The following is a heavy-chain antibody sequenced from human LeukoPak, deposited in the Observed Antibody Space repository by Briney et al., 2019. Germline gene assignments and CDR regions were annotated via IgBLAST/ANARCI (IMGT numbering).Heavy chain of an antibody. J-gene: IGHJ4*02. CDR3: AREAQVGMIDY. CDR2: IYTSGST. CDR1: DVSITNYDYY. Sequence: SETLSLTCSVSDVSITNYDYYWSWIRQPAGKGLEWIGRIYTSGSTNYNPSLKSRVTISVDTSKNQFSLKLSSVTAADTAVYYCAREAQVGMIDYWGQGTLVTVSS. D-gene: IGHD3-10*01. V-gene: IGHV4-61*02.